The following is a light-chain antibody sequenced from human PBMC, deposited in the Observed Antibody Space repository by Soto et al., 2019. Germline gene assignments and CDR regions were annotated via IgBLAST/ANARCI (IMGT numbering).Light chain of an antibody. CDR1: QSLVYSDGNTY. Sequence: DVVMTQSPLSLPVTLGQPASISCRSSQSLVYSDGNTYLNWFQQRAGQSPRRLIYKVSNRDSGVPDRFSGSGSGTDFTLKISRVEAEDVGVYYCMQGTHWPLTVGGGTKVEIK. V-gene: IGKV2-30*01. CDR2: KVS. CDR3: MQGTHWPLT. J-gene: IGKJ4*01.